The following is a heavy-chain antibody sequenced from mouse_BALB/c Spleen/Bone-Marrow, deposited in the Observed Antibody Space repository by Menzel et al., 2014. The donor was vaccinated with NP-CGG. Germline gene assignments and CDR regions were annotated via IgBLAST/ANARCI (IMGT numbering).Heavy chain of an antibody. D-gene: IGHD2-3*01. CDR2: NNPGSGGT. V-gene: IGHV1-54*03. Sequence: QVQLKESGAELVRPGTSVKVSCKASGYAFTNYLIGWVKQRPGQGLEWIGVNNPGSGGTNYNEKFKGKATLTADKSSSTVYMQLSSLTSDDSAVYFCARSIYDGYSEAMDYWGQGTSVTVSS. CDR3: ARSIYDGYSEAMDY. J-gene: IGHJ4*01. CDR1: GYAFTNYL.